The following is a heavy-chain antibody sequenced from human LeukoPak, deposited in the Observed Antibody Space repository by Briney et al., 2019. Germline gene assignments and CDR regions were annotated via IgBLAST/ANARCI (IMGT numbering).Heavy chain of an antibody. CDR1: GGSISSGSYY. Sequence: SQTLSLTCTVSGGSISSGSYYWSWIRQPAGKGLEWIGRIYTSGSTNYNPSLKSRVTISVDTSKNQFSLKLSSVIAADTAVYYCAGTQTYYDFWSGQKQYYYGMDVWGQGTTVTVSS. D-gene: IGHD3-3*01. V-gene: IGHV4-61*02. CDR2: IYTSGST. CDR3: AGTQTYYDFWSGQKQYYYGMDV. J-gene: IGHJ6*02.